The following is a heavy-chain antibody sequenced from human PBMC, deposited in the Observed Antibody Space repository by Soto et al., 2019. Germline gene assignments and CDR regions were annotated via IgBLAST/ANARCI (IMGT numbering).Heavy chain of an antibody. CDR3: AKDPDNSGYYLGVLDY. V-gene: IGHV3-23*01. CDR2: ISGSGGST. D-gene: IGHD3-22*01. Sequence: PGGSLRLSCAASGFTFSSYAMSWVRQAPGKGLEWVSAISGSGGSTYYADSVKGRFTISRDNSKNTLYLQMNSLRAEDTAVYYCAKDPDNSGYYLGVLDYWGQGTLVTVSS. J-gene: IGHJ4*02. CDR1: GFTFSSYA.